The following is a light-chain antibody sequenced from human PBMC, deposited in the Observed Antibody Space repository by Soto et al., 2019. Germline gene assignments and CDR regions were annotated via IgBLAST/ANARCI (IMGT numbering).Light chain of an antibody. J-gene: IGLJ2*01. V-gene: IGLV4-69*01. CDR1: SGHSTYA. CDR3: QTWGTGIQVI. CDR2: LNSDGSH. Sequence: QPVLTQSPSASASLGASVKLTCTLSSGHSTYAIAWHQQQPDKGPRYLMKLNSDGSHSKGDGIPDRFSGSSSGAERYLTISSLQSEDEADYSCQTWGTGIQVIFGGGTQLTVL.